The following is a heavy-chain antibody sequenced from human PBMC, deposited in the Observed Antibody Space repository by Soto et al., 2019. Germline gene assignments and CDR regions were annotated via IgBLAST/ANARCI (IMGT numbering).Heavy chain of an antibody. J-gene: IGHJ5*02. CDR1: GFTLSPQD. D-gene: IGHD6-6*01. CDR2: LSYDGIPQ. Sequence: QEQLVESGGDVVQPGGSLRLSCAASGFTLSPQDMHWVRQAPGKGLEWVAGLSYDGIPQYYADSVKGRFTISRDNSKKTLTMQKNSLRVEATALYYSVKGAWYGSSSPSDRWGQATLFTLSS. CDR3: VKGAWYGSSSPSDR. V-gene: IGHV3-30*18.